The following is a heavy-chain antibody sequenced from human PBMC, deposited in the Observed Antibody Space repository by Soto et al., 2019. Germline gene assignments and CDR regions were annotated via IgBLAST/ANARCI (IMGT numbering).Heavy chain of an antibody. Sequence: GASLKISCKGSGYSFTSYWISWVRQMPGKGLELMGRIDPSDSYTNYSPSFQGHVTISADKSISTAYLQWSSLKASDTAMYYCARAPPKTPSSDWFDPWGQGTLVTVSS. CDR3: ARAPPKTPSSDWFDP. CDR2: IDPSDSYT. CDR1: GYSFTSYW. V-gene: IGHV5-10-1*01. J-gene: IGHJ5*02. D-gene: IGHD3-10*01.